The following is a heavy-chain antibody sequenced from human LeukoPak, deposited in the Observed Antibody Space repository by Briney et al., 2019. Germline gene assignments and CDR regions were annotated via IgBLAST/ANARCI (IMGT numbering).Heavy chain of an antibody. D-gene: IGHD3-10*01. CDR2: ISGDGGAT. CDR3: AKDRGSYYFYGMDV. CDR1: GFTFDDYA. Sequence: GGSLRLSCAASGFTFDDYAMHWVRHAPGKGLEWVSLISGDGGATYYADSAKGRFTISRDNSKNSLYLQMNSLRTEDTALYYCAKDRGSYYFYGMDVWGQGTTVTVSS. J-gene: IGHJ6*02. V-gene: IGHV3-43*02.